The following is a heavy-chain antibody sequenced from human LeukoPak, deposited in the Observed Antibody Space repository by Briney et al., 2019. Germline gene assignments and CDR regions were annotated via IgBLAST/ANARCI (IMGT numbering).Heavy chain of an antibody. CDR2: INSDGSTT. CDR1: GFTFSRYW. CDR3: ANPRFDY. V-gene: IGHV3-74*01. D-gene: IGHD1-14*01. Sequence: GGSLRLSCVASGFTFSRYWMHWVRQAPGKGLVWVSRINSDGSTTIYADSVKGRFTISRDNAKNTLYLQMNSLRAEDTAVYYCANPRFDYWGQGMLVTVSS. J-gene: IGHJ4*02.